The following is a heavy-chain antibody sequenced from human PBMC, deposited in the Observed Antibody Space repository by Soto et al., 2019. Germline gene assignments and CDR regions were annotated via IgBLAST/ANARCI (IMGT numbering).Heavy chain of an antibody. V-gene: IGHV4-59*11. CDR1: GGSLSSHY. J-gene: IGHJ4*02. CDR3: ATVAMTSPKVFDY. CDR2: IYFTGYT. D-gene: IGHD2-15*01. Sequence: QVQLQESGPGLVKPSETLSLTCTVSGGSLSSHYWSWIRQSPGKGLEWIGYIYFTGYTNYNPSLKHRVTISVDTSKSQFSLSLNSGTAADTAVYYCATVAMTSPKVFDYWGQGTLVSVSS.